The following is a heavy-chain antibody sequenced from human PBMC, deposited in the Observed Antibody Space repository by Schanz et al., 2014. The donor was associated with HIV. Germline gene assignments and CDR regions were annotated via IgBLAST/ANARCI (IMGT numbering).Heavy chain of an antibody. CDR3: AKSRGDSWPYGMDV. CDR1: GFTFNNAW. Sequence: EVQLVESGGGLVKPGGSLRLSCAASGFTFNNAWMSWVRQAPGKGLEWVSDISGSGGSTYYADSVKGRFTISRDNSKNTLSLQMSSLRAEDTAVYYCAKSRGDSWPYGMDVWGQGTTVTVSS. CDR2: ISGSGGST. J-gene: IGHJ6*02. V-gene: IGHV3-23*04. D-gene: IGHD4-17*01.